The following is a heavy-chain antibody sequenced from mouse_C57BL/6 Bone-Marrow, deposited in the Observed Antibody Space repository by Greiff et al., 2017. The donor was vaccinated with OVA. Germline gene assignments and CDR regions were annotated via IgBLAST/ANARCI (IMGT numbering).Heavy chain of an antibody. V-gene: IGHV12-3*01. CDR3: AGDNYGYFFFDY. CDR2: ITHSGEA. J-gene: IGHJ2*01. Sequence: VKLQESGPGLVKPSQSLFLTCSLTGFPITSGYYWIWIRQSPGKPLEWMGYITHSGEAFYNPSLQSPISITRETSKNQFFLQLHSVTTEDTAMYYCAGDNYGYFFFDYWGQGTTLTVSS. CDR1: GFPITSGYY. D-gene: IGHD2-2*01.